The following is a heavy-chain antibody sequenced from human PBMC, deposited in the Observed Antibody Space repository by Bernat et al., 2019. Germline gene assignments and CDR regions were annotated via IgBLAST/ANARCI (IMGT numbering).Heavy chain of an antibody. CDR3: ARDRLVTGTTAGFDY. CDR1: GFTFSSYW. D-gene: IGHD6-19*01. CDR2: IKQDGSEK. J-gene: IGHJ4*02. Sequence: EVQLVESGGGLVQPGGSLRLSCAASGFTFSSYWMSWVRQAPGKGLEWVANIKQDGSEKYYVDSVKGRFTISRDNAKNSLYLRMNSLRAEDTAVYYCARDRLVTGTTAGFDYWGQGTLVTVSS. V-gene: IGHV3-7*01.